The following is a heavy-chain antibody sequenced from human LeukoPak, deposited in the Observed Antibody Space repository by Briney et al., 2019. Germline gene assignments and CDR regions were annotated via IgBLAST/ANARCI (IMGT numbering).Heavy chain of an antibody. CDR3: VRLSWELGDGGVT. D-gene: IGHD1-26*01. CDR2: INSDGSST. CDR1: GFTFSSYW. V-gene: IGHV3-74*01. J-gene: IGHJ5*02. Sequence: QTGGSLRLSCAASGFTFSSYWMHWVRQAPGKWLVWISRINSDGSSTSYADSVKGRFTISRDNAKNTLCLQMNSLRAEDTALYYCVRLSWELGDGGVTWGQGTLVTVSS.